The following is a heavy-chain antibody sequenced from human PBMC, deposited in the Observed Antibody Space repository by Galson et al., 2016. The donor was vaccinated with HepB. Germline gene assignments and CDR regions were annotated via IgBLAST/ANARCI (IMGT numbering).Heavy chain of an antibody. Sequence: SLRLSCAASGFTLSNYYMNWIRQAPGKGLEWVSYISSSGSYIYYADSVKGRFTISRDNAKNSLYLQMDSLRAEDTAVYYCARGDRHSSSWWGFDYWGQGTLVTVSS. CDR3: ARGDRHSSSWWGFDY. CDR1: GFTLSNYY. V-gene: IGHV3-11*01. J-gene: IGHJ4*02. D-gene: IGHD6-13*01. CDR2: ISSSGSYI.